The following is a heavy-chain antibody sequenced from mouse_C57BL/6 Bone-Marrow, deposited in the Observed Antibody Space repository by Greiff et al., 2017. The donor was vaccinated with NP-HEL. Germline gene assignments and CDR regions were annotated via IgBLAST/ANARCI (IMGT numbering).Heavy chain of an antibody. V-gene: IGHV1-15*01. CDR3: TRRYYYGSSFYAMDY. Sequence: QVQLQQSGAELVRPGASVTLSCKASGYTFTDYEMHWVKQTPVHGLEWIGAIDPETGGTAYNQKFKGKAILTADKSSSTAYMELRSLTSEDSAVYYGTRRYYYGSSFYAMDYWGQGTSVTVSS. CDR2: IDPETGGT. J-gene: IGHJ4*01. D-gene: IGHD1-1*01. CDR1: GYTFTDYE.